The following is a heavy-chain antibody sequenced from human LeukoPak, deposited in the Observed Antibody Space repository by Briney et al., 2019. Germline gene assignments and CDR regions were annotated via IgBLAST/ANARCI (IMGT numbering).Heavy chain of an antibody. CDR2: INKDGTEK. CDR3: VKDNPLDY. Sequence: PGGSLRLSCAASQLTFSSYCMTWVRQGPGKGLEWVATINKDGTEKYYVDSVKGRFTISRDNAESSLYLHMNSLRAEDTAVYYCVKDNPLDYWGQGTLVTVSS. V-gene: IGHV3-7*01. D-gene: IGHD1-14*01. CDR1: QLTFSSYC. J-gene: IGHJ4*02.